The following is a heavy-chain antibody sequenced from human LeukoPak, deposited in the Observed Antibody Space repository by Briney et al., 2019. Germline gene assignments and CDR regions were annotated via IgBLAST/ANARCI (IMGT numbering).Heavy chain of an antibody. Sequence: GGSLRLSCAASGFTFSTYGITWVRQAPGKGLEWVSGVSGSSGNTYYVDSVKGRFTISRDNSKNTVYLQMNSLRAEDSALYYCTKWNGYADYWGQGILVTVSP. CDR3: TKWNGYADY. CDR2: VSGSSGNT. D-gene: IGHD5-12*01. J-gene: IGHJ4*02. V-gene: IGHV3-23*01. CDR1: GFTFSTYG.